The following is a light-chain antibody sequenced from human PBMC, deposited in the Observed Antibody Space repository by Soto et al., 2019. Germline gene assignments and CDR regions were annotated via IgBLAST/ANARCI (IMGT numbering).Light chain of an antibody. Sequence: QSVLTQPASVSASPGQSITISCTGSSGDINSYKFVSWYQVLPGKAPKLIIYEDDYRPPEISSRFSASKSGNTASLTISGLQLDDEAHYFCCSYTHANPCVFGGGTKLTVL. J-gene: IGLJ3*02. CDR2: EDD. CDR1: SGDINSYKF. CDR3: CSYTHANPCV. V-gene: IGLV2-14*01.